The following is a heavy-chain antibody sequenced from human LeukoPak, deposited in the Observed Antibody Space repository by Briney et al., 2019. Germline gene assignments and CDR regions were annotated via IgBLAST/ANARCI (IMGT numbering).Heavy chain of an antibody. CDR1: GFTFNSYG. CDR3: ARDRGHYGSGSGDY. J-gene: IGHJ4*02. V-gene: IGHV3-33*01. D-gene: IGHD3-10*01. CDR2: IWYDGSNK. Sequence: GRSLRLSCAASGFTFNSYGMHWVRQAPGKGLEWVAVIWYDGSNKYYADSVKGRFSISRDNSKNTLYLQMNSLRAEDTAVYYCARDRGHYGSGSGDYWGQGTLVTVSS.